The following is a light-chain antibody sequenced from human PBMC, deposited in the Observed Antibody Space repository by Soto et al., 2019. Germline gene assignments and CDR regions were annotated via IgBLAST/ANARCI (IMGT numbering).Light chain of an antibody. CDR1: SSDVGGYNY. CDR2: EVS. V-gene: IGLV2-14*03. CDR3: LSYTSSNTRV. J-gene: IGLJ3*02. Sequence: QSALTQPASVSGSPGQSIPISCTGTSSDVGGYNYVSWYQQHPGKAPKLIIYEVSNRPSGVSHRFSGSKSGNTASLTISGLQAEDEADYYCLSYTSSNTRVFGGGTQVTVL.